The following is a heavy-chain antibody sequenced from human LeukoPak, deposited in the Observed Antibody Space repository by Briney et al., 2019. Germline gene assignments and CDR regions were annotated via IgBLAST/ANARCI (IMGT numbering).Heavy chain of an antibody. CDR1: GYTFTSYD. D-gene: IGHD5-12*01. CDR3: ARAGGNDYNYYYYYYMDV. J-gene: IGHJ6*03. V-gene: IGHV1-8*03. Sequence: ASVRVSCKASGYTFTSYDINWVRQATGQGLEWMGWMNPNSGNTGYAQKFQGRVTITRNTSISTAYMELSSLRSEDTAVYYCARAGGNDYNYYYYYYMDVWGKGTTVTVSS. CDR2: MNPNSGNT.